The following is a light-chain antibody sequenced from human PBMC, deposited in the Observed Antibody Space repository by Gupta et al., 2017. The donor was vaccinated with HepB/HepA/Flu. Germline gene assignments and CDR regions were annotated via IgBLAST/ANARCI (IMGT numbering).Light chain of an antibody. V-gene: IGLV1-47*02. Sequence: QPVLTQPPSPSGTPAQRVTLSCSGSSSNIGNDNSYWYQQLPGTAPKLPIYNDNQRPSGVPVRFSGSKSGTTASLAISGLRSEDEADYYCVGWDDSLSGYVFGAGTKVTVL. CDR2: NDN. CDR3: VGWDDSLSGYV. CDR1: SSNIGNDN. J-gene: IGLJ1*01.